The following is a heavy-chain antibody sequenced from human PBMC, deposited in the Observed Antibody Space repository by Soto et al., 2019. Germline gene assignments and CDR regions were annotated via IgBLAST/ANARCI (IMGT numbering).Heavy chain of an antibody. V-gene: IGHV3-23*01. CDR3: AKDLYDFWSGYYFDY. Sequence: EVQLLESGGGLVQPGGSLRLSCAASGFTFSSYAMSWVRQAPGKGLEWVSAISGSGGSTYYADSVKGRFTISRDNSKNTLYLQMNSLRAEDTAVYDCAKDLYDFWSGYYFDYWGQGTLVTVSS. D-gene: IGHD3-3*01. CDR2: ISGSGGST. J-gene: IGHJ4*02. CDR1: GFTFSSYA.